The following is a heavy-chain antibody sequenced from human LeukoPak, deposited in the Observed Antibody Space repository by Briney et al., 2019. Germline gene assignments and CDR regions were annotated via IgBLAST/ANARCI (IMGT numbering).Heavy chain of an antibody. D-gene: IGHD3-10*01. V-gene: IGHV4-31*03. Sequence: SETLSLTCTVSGGSISSGGYYWSWIRQHPGKGLEWIGYIYYSGSTYYNPSLKSRVTISVDTSKNQFSLKLSSVTAADTAVYYCARLYYGSGSYYYYYGMDVWGQGTTVTVSS. J-gene: IGHJ6*02. CDR2: IYYSGST. CDR3: ARLYYGSGSYYYYYGMDV. CDR1: GGSISSGGYY.